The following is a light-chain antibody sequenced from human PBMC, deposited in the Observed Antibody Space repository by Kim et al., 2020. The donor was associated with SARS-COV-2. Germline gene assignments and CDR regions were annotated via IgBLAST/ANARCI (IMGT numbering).Light chain of an antibody. Sequence: QSALTQPASVSGSPGQSITISCTGTSSDVGGYNYVSWYQQHPGKAPKLMIYDVSNRPSGVSNRFSGSKSGNTASLTISGLQAEDEADYYWSSYTSSSTVVFGGGTQLTVL. CDR3: SSYTSSSTVV. CDR2: DVS. CDR1: SSDVGGYNY. J-gene: IGLJ2*01. V-gene: IGLV2-14*03.